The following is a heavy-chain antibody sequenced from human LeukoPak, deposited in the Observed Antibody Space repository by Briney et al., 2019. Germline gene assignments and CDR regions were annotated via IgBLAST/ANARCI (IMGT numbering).Heavy chain of an antibody. V-gene: IGHV4-59*08. J-gene: IGHJ2*01. Sequence: SETLSITCNVTGGSISSYYWSWIRQPPRKGLDWIGYINYSGSTNYNPSLKSGVTILVDTSKNQFSLKLSSVTAADTAVYYCARHSGGRDSSGEYWYFDLWGRGTLVTVSS. D-gene: IGHD3-22*01. CDR2: INYSGST. CDR1: GGSISSYY. CDR3: ARHSGGRDSSGEYWYFDL.